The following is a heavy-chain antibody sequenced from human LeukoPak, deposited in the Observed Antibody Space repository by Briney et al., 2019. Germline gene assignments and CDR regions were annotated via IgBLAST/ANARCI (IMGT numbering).Heavy chain of an antibody. CDR1: GLIVSSNY. CDR3: ACSGPYSNGGVMTDY. CDR2: IYRDGNT. J-gene: IGHJ4*02. V-gene: IGHV3-66*01. Sequence: GGSLRLSCAASGLIVSSNYMSWVRQAPGKGLEWVSIIYRDGNTNYADSVKGRFTISRGNSKNTLSLQMNSLRAEDTAVYYCACSGPYSNGGVMTDYWGQGTLVTVSS. D-gene: IGHD6-19*01.